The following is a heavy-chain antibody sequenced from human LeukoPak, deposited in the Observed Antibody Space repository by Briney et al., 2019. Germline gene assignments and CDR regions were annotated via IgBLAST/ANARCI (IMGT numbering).Heavy chain of an antibody. V-gene: IGHV4-39*01. CDR2: MSNSGRT. CDR3: ARLLEVGAAGG. D-gene: IGHD1-26*01. J-gene: IGHJ3*01. CDR1: GDSISSSSYY. Sequence: ETPSLTCTVSGDSISSSSYYWGWIRQPPGKGLEWIGTMSNSGRTYYNPSLRSRVTISVDTSKNQFSLKVSSVTAADTAAYYCARLLEVGAAGGCGQGTVVTVSS.